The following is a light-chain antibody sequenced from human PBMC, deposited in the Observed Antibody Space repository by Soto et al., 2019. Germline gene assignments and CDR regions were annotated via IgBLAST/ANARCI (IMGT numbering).Light chain of an antibody. CDR3: QSYDSSLSGYV. V-gene: IGLV1-40*01. CDR1: SSNIGAGYD. J-gene: IGLJ1*01. Sequence: QAVVTQPPSVSGAPGQRVTISCTGSSSNIGAGYDVHWYQQLPGAAPKLLIYENNNRPSGVPDRFSGSRSGTSASLAITGLQADDEADYYCQSYDSSLSGYVFGTGTKLTVL. CDR2: ENN.